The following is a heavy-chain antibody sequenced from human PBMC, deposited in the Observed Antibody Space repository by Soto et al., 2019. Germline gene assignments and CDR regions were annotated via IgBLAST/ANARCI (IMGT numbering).Heavy chain of an antibody. D-gene: IGHD5-12*01. J-gene: IGHJ4*02. CDR3: ARDPLEKYSGYDCPYFDY. CDR1: GFTFSSYS. Sequence: GGSLRLSCAASGFTFSSYSMNWVRQAPGKGLEWVSSISSSSSYIYYADSVKGRFTISRDNAKNSLYLQMNSLRAEDTAVYYCARDPLEKYSGYDCPYFDYWGQGTLVTVSS. CDR2: ISSSSSYI. V-gene: IGHV3-21*01.